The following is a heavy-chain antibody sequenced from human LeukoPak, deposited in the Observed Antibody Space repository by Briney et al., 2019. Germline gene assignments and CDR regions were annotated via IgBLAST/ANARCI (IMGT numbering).Heavy chain of an antibody. CDR1: GFTFSSYW. Sequence: PGGSLRLSCAASGFTFSSYWMSWVRQAPGKGLEWVANIKQDGSEKYYVDSVKGRFTISRDNAKNSLYLQMNSLRAEDTAVYYCARVSFQLQGAFDIWGQGTMVTVSS. CDR3: ARVSFQLQGAFDI. D-gene: IGHD6-6*01. J-gene: IGHJ3*02. CDR2: IKQDGSEK. V-gene: IGHV3-7*01.